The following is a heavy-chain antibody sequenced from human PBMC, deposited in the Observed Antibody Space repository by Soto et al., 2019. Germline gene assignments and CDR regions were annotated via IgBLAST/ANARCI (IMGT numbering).Heavy chain of an antibody. J-gene: IGHJ3*02. V-gene: IGHV3-23*01. D-gene: IGHD3-22*01. CDR2: ISGSGGST. Sequence: GGSLRLSCAASGFTFSSYAMSWVRQAPGKGLEWVSAISGSGGSTYYADSVKGRFTISRDNSKNTLYLQMNSLRAEDTAVYYCAKENGPDYYDSSGYYHDAFGIWGQGTMVTVSS. CDR1: GFTFSSYA. CDR3: AKENGPDYYDSSGYYHDAFGI.